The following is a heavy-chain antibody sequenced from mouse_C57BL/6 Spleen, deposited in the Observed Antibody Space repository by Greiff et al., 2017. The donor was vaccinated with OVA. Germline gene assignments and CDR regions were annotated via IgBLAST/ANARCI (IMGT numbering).Heavy chain of an antibody. CDR3: ARGEYYDYVVN. CDR1: GYSFTDYN. Sequence: EVQLQQSGPELVKPGASVLISCKASGYSFTDYNMNWVKQSNGKSLEWIGVINLNYGTTSYNQKFKGKATLTGDQSSSTAYMQLSSLASEDYAVYYCARGEYYDYVVNWGQGTTHTVSS. CDR2: INLNYGTT. V-gene: IGHV1-39*01. D-gene: IGHD2-4*01. J-gene: IGHJ2*01.